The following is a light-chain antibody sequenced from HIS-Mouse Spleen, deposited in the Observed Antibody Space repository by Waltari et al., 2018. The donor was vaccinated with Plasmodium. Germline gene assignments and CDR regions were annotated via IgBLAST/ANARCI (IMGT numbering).Light chain of an antibody. CDR3: SSYAGSNNLV. CDR2: EVS. J-gene: IGLJ2*01. CDR1: SSDVVGYNY. Sequence: QSALTQPPSASGSPGQSVTLSCTGTSSDVVGYNYVSWYQQHPGKAPKLMIYEVSKRPAGVPDRCSGSKSGNTASLTVSGLQAEDEADYYCSSYAGSNNLVFGGGTKLTVL. V-gene: IGLV2-8*01.